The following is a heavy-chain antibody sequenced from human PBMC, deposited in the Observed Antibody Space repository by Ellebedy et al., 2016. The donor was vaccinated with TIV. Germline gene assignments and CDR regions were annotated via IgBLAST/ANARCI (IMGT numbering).Heavy chain of an antibody. V-gene: IGHV4-59*08. CDR3: ARHGIHLWFNP. Sequence: MPSETLSLTCTVSGGSISSSSWSWFRQPPGKGLEWIGYFSSSGSTDYNPSLKSLVAFSVDTPKNHISLNLTSVTAADTAVYYCARHGIHLWFNPWGQGTLVIVSS. D-gene: IGHD3-3*02. CDR2: FSSSGST. J-gene: IGHJ5*02. CDR1: GGSISSSS.